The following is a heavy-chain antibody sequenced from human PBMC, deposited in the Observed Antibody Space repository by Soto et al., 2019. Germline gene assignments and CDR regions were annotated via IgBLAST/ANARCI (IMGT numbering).Heavy chain of an antibody. CDR1: GFAFSGSA. V-gene: IGHV3-73*01. CDR3: AWVNEYGALAFYY. J-gene: IGHJ4*02. CDR2: IRSKVNSYAT. D-gene: IGHD4-17*01. Sequence: EVQLVESGGGLVQPGGSLKISCAASGFAFSGSAIHWVRQASGKGLEWVGRIRSKVNSYATTYAASVKGRFTISRDDSKNPAYLQMNSLKPEDTAMYYCAWVNEYGALAFYYWGQGTLVTVSS.